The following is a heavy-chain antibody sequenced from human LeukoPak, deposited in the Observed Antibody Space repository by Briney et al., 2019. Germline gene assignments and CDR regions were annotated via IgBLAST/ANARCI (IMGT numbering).Heavy chain of an antibody. D-gene: IGHD1-26*01. Sequence: GGSLRLSCAASGFTFSAYEMNWVRQAPGKGLEWVSYITADGTNKYDADSVKGRFTISRDNAKNSLYLQMNSLRVDDSAIYYCAREVEWELPDYWGQGTLVTVSS. CDR3: AREVEWELPDY. V-gene: IGHV3-48*03. J-gene: IGHJ4*02. CDR1: GFTFSAYE. CDR2: ITADGTNK.